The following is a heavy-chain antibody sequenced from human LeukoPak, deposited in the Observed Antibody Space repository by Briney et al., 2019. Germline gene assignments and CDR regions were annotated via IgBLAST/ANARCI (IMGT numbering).Heavy chain of an antibody. Sequence: GGSLRLSCVASGFTFSSYWMTWVRQAPGKGLEWVANIKQDGSEKYYVDSVKGRFIISRDNAKNSLYLQMNSLRAEDTAVYYCAREAYDDFWSGSWRYYYYMDVWGKGTTVTVSS. J-gene: IGHJ6*03. V-gene: IGHV3-7*01. D-gene: IGHD3-3*01. CDR1: GFTFSSYW. CDR2: IKQDGSEK. CDR3: AREAYDDFWSGSWRYYYYMDV.